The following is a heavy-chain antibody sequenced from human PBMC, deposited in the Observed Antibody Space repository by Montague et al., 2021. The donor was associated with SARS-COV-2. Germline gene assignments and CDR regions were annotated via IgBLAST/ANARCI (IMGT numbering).Heavy chain of an antibody. J-gene: IGHJ6*02. V-gene: IGHV4-59*08. CDR2: IYDSGNV. CDR3: AAQTDYYYYSLDV. Sequence: SETLSLTCAVSGGSIRNYYWSWIRQPPGRGLEWIAYIYDSGNVDYKPSLKSRVTILVDTSKNQFSLKLSSVTAADTAVYCCAAQTDYYYYSLDVWGQGTTATVS. CDR1: GGSIRNYY.